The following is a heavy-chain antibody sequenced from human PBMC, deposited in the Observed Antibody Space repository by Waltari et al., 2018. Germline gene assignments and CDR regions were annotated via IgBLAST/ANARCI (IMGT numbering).Heavy chain of an antibody. CDR2: INSDGSVR. CDR1: GFPLRIFW. J-gene: IGHJ4*02. D-gene: IGHD1-26*01. Sequence: EVQLVEFGGGLVEPGGSLRLSGTDYGFPLRIFWMDWVRQVPGKGLVWVSNINSDGSVRDYADSVKGRFTISRDNARNTLYLQMNTLRDEDTAVYYCARGSNSFRGLDDYWGQGTLVTVSS. CDR3: ARGSNSFRGLDDY. V-gene: IGHV3-74*01.